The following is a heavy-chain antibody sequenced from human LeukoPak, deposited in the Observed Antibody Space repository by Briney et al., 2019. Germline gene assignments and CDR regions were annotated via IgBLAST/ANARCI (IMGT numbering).Heavy chain of an antibody. V-gene: IGHV3-23*01. D-gene: IGHD3-22*01. J-gene: IGHJ4*02. CDR2: ISGSGGST. CDR3: AKGRHDSGGYFDY. Sequence: PGGSLRLSCAASGFTFTSYAMTWVRQAPGKGLEWVSSISGSGGSTYYADSVKGRFTISRGNSKNTLYLQMNSLRAEDTAVYYCAKGRHDSGGYFDYWGQGTLVTVSS. CDR1: GFTFTSYA.